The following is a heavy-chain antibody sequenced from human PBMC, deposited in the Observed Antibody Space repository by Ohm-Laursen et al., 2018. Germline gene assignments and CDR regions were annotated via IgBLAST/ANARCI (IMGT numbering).Heavy chain of an antibody. J-gene: IGHJ4*02. D-gene: IGHD3-22*01. CDR3: AKADTRGYYYDY. CDR2: IRSIGDQT. Sequence: SLRLSCTASGFTFSSYAMSWVRQAPGKGLEWVSAIRSIGDQTYNADSVKGRFTISRDNSKNTLYLQMNSLRAEDTAVYYCAKADTRGYYYDYWGQGSLVTVSS. CDR1: GFTFSSYA. V-gene: IGHV3-23*01.